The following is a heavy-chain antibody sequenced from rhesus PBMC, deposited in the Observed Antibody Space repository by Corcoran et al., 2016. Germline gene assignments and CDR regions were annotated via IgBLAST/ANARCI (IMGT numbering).Heavy chain of an antibody. CDR3: ARGRSGSFDY. D-gene: IGHD6-25*01. CDR1: GGSISGYYL. J-gene: IGHJ4*01. V-gene: IGHV4S7*01. Sequence: QVQLQESGPGVVKPSETLSLTCAVSGGSISGYYLWSWIRQPPGKGLEWIGYIYGGSGSTSYNPALKSRVIISIDTSRNQLSVKLSSVTAADTAVYYCARGRSGSFDYWGQGVLVTVSS. CDR2: IYGGSGST.